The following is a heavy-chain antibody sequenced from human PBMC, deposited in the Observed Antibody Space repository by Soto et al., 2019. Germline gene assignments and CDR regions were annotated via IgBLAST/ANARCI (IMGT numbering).Heavy chain of an antibody. CDR2: IYWDDDK. CDR1: GFSLSTSGVG. Sequence: QITLKESGPPLVKPTQTLTLTCTFSGFSLSTSGVGVGWIRQPPGKALEWLALIYWDDDKRYSPSLKSRLTITKYTSKNQVVLTMTNMDPVDTATYYCARSPDMGNMITFGGVIVDFDYWGQGTLVTVSS. J-gene: IGHJ4*02. CDR3: ARSPDMGNMITFGGVIVDFDY. D-gene: IGHD3-16*02. V-gene: IGHV2-5*02.